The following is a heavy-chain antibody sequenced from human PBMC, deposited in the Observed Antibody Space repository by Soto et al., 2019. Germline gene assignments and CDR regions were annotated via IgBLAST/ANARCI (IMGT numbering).Heavy chain of an antibody. CDR2: ISYDGSNK. J-gene: IGHJ4*02. V-gene: IGHV3-30*18. Sequence: GGSLRLSCAASGFTFSSYGMHWVRQAPGKGLEWVAVISYDGSNKYYADSVKGRFTISRDNSKNTLYLQMNSLRAEDTAVYYCAKDYYDFWSGYSDYWGQGTLVTVSS. CDR1: GFTFSSYG. D-gene: IGHD3-3*01. CDR3: AKDYYDFWSGYSDY.